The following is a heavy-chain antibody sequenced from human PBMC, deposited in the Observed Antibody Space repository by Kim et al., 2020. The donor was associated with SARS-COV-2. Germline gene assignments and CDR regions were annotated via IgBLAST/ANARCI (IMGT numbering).Heavy chain of an antibody. D-gene: IGHD2-21*02. Sequence: SETLSLTCTVSGGSISSSSYYWGWIRQPPGKGLEWIGSIYYSGSTYYNPSLKSRVTISVDTSKNQFSLKLSSVTAADTAVYYCARDLGDTPPSWFDPWGQGTLVTVSS. CDR3: ARDLGDTPPSWFDP. CDR2: IYYSGST. CDR1: GGSISSSSYY. V-gene: IGHV4-39*07. J-gene: IGHJ5*02.